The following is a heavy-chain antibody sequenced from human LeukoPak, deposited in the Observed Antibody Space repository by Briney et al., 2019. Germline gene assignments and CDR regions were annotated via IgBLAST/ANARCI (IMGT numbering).Heavy chain of an antibody. J-gene: IGHJ4*02. V-gene: IGHV3-30*01. D-gene: IGHD3-22*01. CDR3: ARDQYYYDSSGCPGY. CDR1: GFTFSSYA. Sequence: GGSLRLSCAASGFTFSSYAMHWVRQAPGKGLEWVAVIPYDGSNEYYADSVKGRFTISRDNSKNTLYLQMNSLRAEDTAVYYCARDQYYYDSSGCPGYWGQGTLVTVSS. CDR2: IPYDGSNE.